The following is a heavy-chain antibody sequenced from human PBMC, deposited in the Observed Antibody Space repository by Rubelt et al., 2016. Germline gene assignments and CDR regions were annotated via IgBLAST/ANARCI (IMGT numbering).Heavy chain of an antibody. CDR3: ATIAVAGYHPATVFDY. CDR1: GYTFTSYA. CDR2: INAGTGKP. J-gene: IGHJ4*02. D-gene: IGHD6-19*01. V-gene: IGHV1-3*01. Sequence: QVQLVQSGAEVEKPGASVKVSCKASGYTFTSYAMHWVRQAPGQRLEWMGWINAGTGKPKYSQKFQGRCTMTRDPSASTAYMERSSLRSEDTAVYYCATIAVAGYHPATVFDYWGQGTLVTVSS.